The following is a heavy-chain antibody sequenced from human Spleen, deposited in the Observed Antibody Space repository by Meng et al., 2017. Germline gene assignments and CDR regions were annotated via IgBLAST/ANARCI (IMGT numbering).Heavy chain of an antibody. CDR2: FYYSGST. V-gene: IGHV4-31*01. CDR3: ARDLSGYGWFDP. D-gene: IGHD5-18*01. J-gene: IGHJ5*02. Sequence: QVQLQESGPGLVKPSQTLSLTCTVSGGSISSGGYYWSWIRQHPGKGLEWIGYFYYSGSTYYNPSLKSLVTISLDTSKNQFSLKLSSVTAADTAVYYCARDLSGYGWFDPWGQGTLVTASS. CDR1: GGSISSGGYY.